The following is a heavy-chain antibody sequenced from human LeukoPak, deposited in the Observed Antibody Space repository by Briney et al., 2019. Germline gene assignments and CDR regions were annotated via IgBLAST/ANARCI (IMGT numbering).Heavy chain of an antibody. Sequence: PGRSLRLSCAASGFTFSSYGMHWVRQAPGKGLEWVAFIRYDGSNKYYADSVKGRFTISRDNSKNTLYLQMNSLRAEDTAVYYCAKDRTVGATSDAFDIWGQGTMVTVSS. CDR2: IRYDGSNK. CDR1: GFTFSSYG. J-gene: IGHJ3*02. V-gene: IGHV3-30*02. CDR3: AKDRTVGATSDAFDI. D-gene: IGHD1-26*01.